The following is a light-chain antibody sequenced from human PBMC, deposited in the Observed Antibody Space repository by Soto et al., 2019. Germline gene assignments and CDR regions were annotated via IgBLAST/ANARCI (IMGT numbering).Light chain of an antibody. V-gene: IGLV1-40*01. CDR3: QSYDSSRYV. CDR1: SSNIGAGYD. Sequence: QSVLTQPPSVSGPPGQRVTISYTGSSSNIGAGYDVHWYQQLPGTAPKLLIYGNSNRPSGVPDRFSGSKSGTSASLAITGLQAEDEADYYCQSYDSSRYVFGTGTKLTVL. CDR2: GNS. J-gene: IGLJ1*01.